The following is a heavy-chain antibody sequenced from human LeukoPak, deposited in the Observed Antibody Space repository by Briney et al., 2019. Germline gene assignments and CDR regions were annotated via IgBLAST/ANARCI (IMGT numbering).Heavy chain of an antibody. CDR3: ARSRELEYYNWFDP. V-gene: IGHV1-2*02. Sequence: ASVKVSCKASGYTFTGYYMRWVRQAPGQGLEWMGWIYPNSGGTNYAQKVQGRVPMTRDTSISTAYMELRRLRSDDTAVDYCARSRELEYYNWFDPWGQGTLVTVSS. CDR2: IYPNSGGT. D-gene: IGHD1-26*01. J-gene: IGHJ5*02. CDR1: GYTFTGYY.